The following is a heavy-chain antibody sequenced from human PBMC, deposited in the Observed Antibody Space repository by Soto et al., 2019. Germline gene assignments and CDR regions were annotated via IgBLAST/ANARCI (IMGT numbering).Heavy chain of an antibody. CDR3: ARDQANYGMDV. CDR2: MNPNSANT. V-gene: IGHV1-8*02. Sequence: ASVKVSCKASGYTFTDYYMHWVRQAPGQGLEWMGWMNPNSANTDYAQKFQGRVTMTRNTSISTAYMELSSPRSEDTAVYYCARDQANYGMDVWGQGTTVTVSS. CDR1: GYTFTDYY. J-gene: IGHJ6*02.